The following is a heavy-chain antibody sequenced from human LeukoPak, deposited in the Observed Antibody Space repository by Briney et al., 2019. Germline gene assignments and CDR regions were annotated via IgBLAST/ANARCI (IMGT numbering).Heavy chain of an antibody. D-gene: IGHD6-13*01. CDR3: ARDSAAAAVYYFDY. CDR1: GFSFSNYA. CDR2: ISTDGRDE. Sequence: PGRSLRLSCAASGFSFSNYAMHWVRQTPGEGLVWVAVISTDGRDEHYADSVKGRFSISRDNSKSTLYLRMNSLRAEDTAVYYCARDSAAAAVYYFDYWGQGTLVTVSS. J-gene: IGHJ4*02. V-gene: IGHV3-30*04.